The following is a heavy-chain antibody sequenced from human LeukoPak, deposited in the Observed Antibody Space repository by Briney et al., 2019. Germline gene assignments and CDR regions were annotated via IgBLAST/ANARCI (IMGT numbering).Heavy chain of an antibody. D-gene: IGHD3-16*02. CDR3: ARVGDYVWGSYRSTPFDY. V-gene: IGHV4-34*01. CDR1: GGSFSGYY. J-gene: IGHJ4*02. Sequence: SETLSLTCAVYGGSFSGYYWSWIRQPPGKGLEWIGEINHSGSTNCNPSLKSRVTISVDTSKNQFSLKLSSVTAADTALYYCARVGDYVWGSYRSTPFDYWGQGTLVTVSS. CDR2: INHSGST.